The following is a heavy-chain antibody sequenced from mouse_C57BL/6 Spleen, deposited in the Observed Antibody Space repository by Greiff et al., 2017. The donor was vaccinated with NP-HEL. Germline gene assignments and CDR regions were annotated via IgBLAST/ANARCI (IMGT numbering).Heavy chain of an antibody. CDR3: ARWVPRRGYFDY. V-gene: IGHV1-53*01. D-gene: IGHD2-12*01. CDR2: INPSNGGT. CDR1: GYTFTSYW. Sequence: QVQLKQPGTELVKPGASVKLSCKASGYTFTSYWMHWVKQRPGQGLEWIGNINPSNGGTNYNEKFKSKATLTVDKSSSTAYMQLSSLTSEDSAVDYCARWVPRRGYFDYWGQGTTRTVSS. J-gene: IGHJ2*01.